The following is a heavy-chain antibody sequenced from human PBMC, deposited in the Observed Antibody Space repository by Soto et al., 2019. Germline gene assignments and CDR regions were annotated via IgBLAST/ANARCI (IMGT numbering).Heavy chain of an antibody. D-gene: IGHD5-18*01. J-gene: IGHJ4*02. Sequence: AGGSLRLSCAASGFAFTHAWMSWVRLPPGKGLEWVGLIKGRTDGGTTEFAAPVKGRFTMSRDDSKKMVFLQMNSLETEDTGVYYCTTDSAVDTTSFDYWGPGTVVTVSS. CDR1: GFAFTHAW. V-gene: IGHV3-15*01. CDR3: TTDSAVDTTSFDY. CDR2: IKGRTDGGTT.